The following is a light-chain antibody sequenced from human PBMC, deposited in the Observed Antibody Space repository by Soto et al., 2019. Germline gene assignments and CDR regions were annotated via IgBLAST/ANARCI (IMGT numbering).Light chain of an antibody. CDR1: SSDVGKYNY. CDR3: HSYSGSSINTVV. V-gene: IGLV2-14*01. J-gene: IGLJ2*01. Sequence: QSALTQPASVSGSPGQSITISCTGTSSDVGKYNYVSWYQQHPAKAPKLMIFEVSNRPSGVSNRFSGSKSGNTASLTISGLQAEDEAEYSCHSYSGSSINTVVFGGGTKLTVL. CDR2: EVS.